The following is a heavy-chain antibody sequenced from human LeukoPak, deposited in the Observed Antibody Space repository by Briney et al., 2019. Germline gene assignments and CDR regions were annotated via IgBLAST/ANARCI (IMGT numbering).Heavy chain of an antibody. V-gene: IGHV1-69*10. Sequence: VKVSCKASGGTFSSYAISWVRQAPGQGLEWMGRIIPILGIANYAQKFQGRVTITADKSTSTAYMELSSLRSEDTAVYYCARDLVPFYDILTGNNWFDPWGQGTLVTVSS. CDR3: ARDLVPFYDILTGNNWFDP. CDR1: GGTFSSYA. D-gene: IGHD3-9*01. CDR2: IIPILGIA. J-gene: IGHJ5*02.